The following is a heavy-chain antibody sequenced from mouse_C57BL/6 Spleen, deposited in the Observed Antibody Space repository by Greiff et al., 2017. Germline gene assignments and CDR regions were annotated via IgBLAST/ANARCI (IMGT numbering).Heavy chain of an antibody. V-gene: IGHV5-16*01. Sequence: DVMLVESEGGLVQPGSSMKLSCTASGFTFSDYYMAWVRQVPEKGLEWVANINYDGSSTYYLDSLKSRFIISRDNAKNILYLQMSSLKSEDTATYYCARLGAWFAYWGQGTLVTVSA. CDR1: GFTFSDYY. CDR3: ARLGAWFAY. D-gene: IGHD4-1*01. J-gene: IGHJ3*01. CDR2: INYDGSST.